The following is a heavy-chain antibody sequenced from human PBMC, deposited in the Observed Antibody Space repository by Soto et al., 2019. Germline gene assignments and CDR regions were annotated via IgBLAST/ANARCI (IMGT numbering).Heavy chain of an antibody. CDR2: ISYDGSNK. J-gene: IGHJ6*02. CDR1: GFTFSSYG. V-gene: IGHV3-30*18. D-gene: IGHD4-17*01. Sequence: ESGGGVVQPGRSLRLSCAASGFTFSSYGMHWVRQAPGKGLEWVAVISYDGSNKYYADSVKGRFTISRDNSKNTLYLQMNSLRAEDTAVYYCAKEHGDYYYYYYGMDVWGQGTTVTVSS. CDR3: AKEHGDYYYYYYGMDV.